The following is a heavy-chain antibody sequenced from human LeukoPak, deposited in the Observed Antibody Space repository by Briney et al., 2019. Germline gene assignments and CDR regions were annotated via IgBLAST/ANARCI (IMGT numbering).Heavy chain of an antibody. CDR3: ARHRKYYYDSSGYYPSYYFDY. CDR2: INHSGST. V-gene: IGHV4-34*01. Sequence: SETLSLTCAVYGGSFSGYYWSWIRQPPGKGLEWIGEINHSGSTNYNPSLKSRVTISVDTSKNQFSLNLSSVTAADTAVYYCARHRKYYYDSSGYYPSYYFDYWGQGTLVTVSS. CDR1: GGSFSGYY. J-gene: IGHJ4*02. D-gene: IGHD3-22*01.